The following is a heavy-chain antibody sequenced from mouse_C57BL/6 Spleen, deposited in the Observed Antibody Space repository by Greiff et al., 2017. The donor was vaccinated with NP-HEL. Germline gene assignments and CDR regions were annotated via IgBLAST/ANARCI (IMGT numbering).Heavy chain of an antibody. Sequence: EVQLQQSGPELVKPGASVKISCKASGYTFTDYYMNWVKQSHGKSLEWIGDINPNNGGTSYNQKFKGKATLTVDKSSSTAYMELRSLTSEDSAVYYCAREPRITTAFDYWGQGTTLTVSS. CDR3: AREPRITTAFDY. D-gene: IGHD1-2*01. CDR1: GYTFTDYY. CDR2: INPNNGGT. J-gene: IGHJ2*01. V-gene: IGHV1-26*01.